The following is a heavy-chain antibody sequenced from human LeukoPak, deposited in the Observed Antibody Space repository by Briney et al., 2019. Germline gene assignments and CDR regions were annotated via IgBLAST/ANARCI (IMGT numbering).Heavy chain of an antibody. V-gene: IGHV4-59*01. CDR3: ARGRTAVAGNLHAFDI. J-gene: IGHJ3*02. Sequence: SETLSLTCTVSGGSISSYHWSWIRQPPGEGLEWIGYISYSRSTNYNPSLKSRVTISVDTSRKQFSLKLSSVTAADTAVYYCARGRTAVAGNLHAFDIWGQGTMVTVSS. CDR1: GGSISSYH. CDR2: ISYSRST. D-gene: IGHD6-19*01.